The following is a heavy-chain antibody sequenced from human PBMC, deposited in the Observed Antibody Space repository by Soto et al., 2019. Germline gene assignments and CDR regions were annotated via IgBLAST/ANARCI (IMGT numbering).Heavy chain of an antibody. J-gene: IGHJ4*02. CDR1: GFTFSSYG. V-gene: IGHV3-30*18. Sequence: QVQLVESGGGVVQPGRSLRLSCAASGFTFSSYGMHWVRQAPGKGLEWVAVISYDGSNKYYADSVKGRFTISRDNSKNTLYLQMNSLRAKDTAVYYCAKDRLGVIRILSIDYWGQGTLVTVSS. CDR2: ISYDGSNK. D-gene: IGHD3-10*01. CDR3: AKDRLGVIRILSIDY.